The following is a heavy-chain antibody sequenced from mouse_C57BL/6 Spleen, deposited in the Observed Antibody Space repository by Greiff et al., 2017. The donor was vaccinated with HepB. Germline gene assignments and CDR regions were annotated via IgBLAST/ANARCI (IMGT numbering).Heavy chain of an antibody. CDR2: ISSGGDYI. CDR1: GFTFSSYA. V-gene: IGHV5-9-1*02. CDR3: TRDPAQAFYFDY. D-gene: IGHD3-2*02. Sequence: DVMLVESGEGLVKPGGSLKLSCAASGFTFSSYAMSWVRQTPEKRLEWVAYISSGGDYIYYADTVKGRFTISRDNARNTLYLQMSSLKSEDTAMYYCTRDPAQAFYFDYWGQGTTLTVSS. J-gene: IGHJ2*01.